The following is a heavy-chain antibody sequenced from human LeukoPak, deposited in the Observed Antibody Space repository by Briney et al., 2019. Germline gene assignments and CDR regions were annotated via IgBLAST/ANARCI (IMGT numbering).Heavy chain of an antibody. Sequence: GGSLRLSCAASGFTFSNYWMSWVRQAPGKGLEWGVNINQDGSEKYHVDSVKGRFTISRDNAKNSLYLQMNSLRAEDTAVFYCARDLDFWSGYYSATFDYWGQGTLVTVSS. CDR3: ARDLDFWSGYYSATFDY. CDR1: GFTFSNYW. CDR2: INQDGSEK. J-gene: IGHJ4*02. D-gene: IGHD3-3*01. V-gene: IGHV3-7*01.